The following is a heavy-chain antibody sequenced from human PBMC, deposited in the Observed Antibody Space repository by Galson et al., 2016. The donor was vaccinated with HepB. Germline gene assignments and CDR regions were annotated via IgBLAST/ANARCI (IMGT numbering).Heavy chain of an antibody. J-gene: IGHJ6*02. V-gene: IGHV3-30-3*01. Sequence: SLRLSCAASGFTFSSYAMHWVRQAPGKGLEWVAVISYDGSNKYNADSVKGRFTISRDNSKNTLYLQMNSLRAEDTAVYYCARGSSSWRYYYYYGMDVWGRGTTVTVSS. CDR1: GFTFSSYA. CDR3: ARGSSSWRYYYYYGMDV. CDR2: ISYDGSNK. D-gene: IGHD6-13*01.